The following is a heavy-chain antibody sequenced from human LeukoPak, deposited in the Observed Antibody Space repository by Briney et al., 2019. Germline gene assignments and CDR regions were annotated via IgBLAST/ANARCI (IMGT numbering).Heavy chain of an antibody. V-gene: IGHV3-21*01. D-gene: IGHD6-13*01. CDR3: ARGYSSSWYAPDY. J-gene: IGHJ4*02. CDR1: GFTFSDYS. CDR2: ISSSIRYI. Sequence: PGGSLRLSCAASGFTFSDYSMNWVRQAPGKGLEWVSLISSSIRYIYYADSVKGRFTISRDNAKNSLYLQMNSLRAEDTAVYYCARGYSSSWYAPDYWGQGTLVTVSS.